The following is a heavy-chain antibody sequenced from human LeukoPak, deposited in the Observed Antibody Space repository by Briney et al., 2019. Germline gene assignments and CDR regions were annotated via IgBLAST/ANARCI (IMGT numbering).Heavy chain of an antibody. D-gene: IGHD3-10*01. Sequence: GGSLRLSCAASGFTFSSYSMNWVRQAPGKGLEWVSSISSSSSYIYYADSVKGRFTISRDNAKNSLYLQMNSLRAEDTAVYYCARDSSKLLWFGEPCDYWGQGTLVTVSS. CDR2: ISSSSSYI. V-gene: IGHV3-21*01. J-gene: IGHJ4*02. CDR1: GFTFSSYS. CDR3: ARDSSKLLWFGEPCDY.